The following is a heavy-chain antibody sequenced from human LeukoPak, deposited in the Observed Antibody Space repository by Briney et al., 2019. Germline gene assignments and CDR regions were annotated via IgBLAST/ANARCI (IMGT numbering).Heavy chain of an antibody. D-gene: IGHD3-9*01. CDR1: GGSFSGYY. Sequence: SETLSLTCAVYGGSFSGYYWSWIRKPPAKGLEWNGEINHSGSTHYNPSLKSRVAISVDTSKDQFSLRLSFVCAADTAVYYCARHLYDILTGYKFDYWGQGTLVTVSS. V-gene: IGHV4-34*01. CDR2: INHSGST. J-gene: IGHJ4*02. CDR3: ARHLYDILTGYKFDY.